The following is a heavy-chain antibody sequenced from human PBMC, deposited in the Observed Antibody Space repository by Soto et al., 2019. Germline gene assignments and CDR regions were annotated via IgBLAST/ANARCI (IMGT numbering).Heavy chain of an antibody. CDR3: ARMATFGSLNWFDP. CDR1: GYSFTNHD. V-gene: IGHV1-8*01. CDR2: MNPGSGDT. D-gene: IGHD3-16*01. J-gene: IGHJ5*02. Sequence: SVQVSCKASGYSFTNHDVTWVRQATGQGLEWVGWMNPGSGDTGYAQKFKGRVTMTRDISIATAYMELSSLRSDDTAIYYCARMATFGSLNWFDPWGQGTMVTVS.